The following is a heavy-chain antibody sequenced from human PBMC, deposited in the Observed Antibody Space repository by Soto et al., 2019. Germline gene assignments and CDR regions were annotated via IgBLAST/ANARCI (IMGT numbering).Heavy chain of an antibody. V-gene: IGHV3-48*01. Sequence: EVQLVESGGGLVQPGGSLRLSCAASGFTFSSYSMNWVRQAPGKGLEWVSYISSSSSTIYYADSVKGRFTISRDNAKNSLYLQMNSLRAEDTAVYYCARDPLWFGELLLDYWGQGTRVTVSS. CDR2: ISSSSSTI. CDR1: GFTFSSYS. D-gene: IGHD3-10*01. CDR3: ARDPLWFGELLLDY. J-gene: IGHJ4*02.